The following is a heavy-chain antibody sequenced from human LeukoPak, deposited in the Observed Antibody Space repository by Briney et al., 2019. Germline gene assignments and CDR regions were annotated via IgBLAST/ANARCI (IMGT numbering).Heavy chain of an antibody. Sequence: GGSLRLSCAASGFTFSSYAMSWVRQAPGKGLEWVSAISGSGGSTYYADSVRGRFTISRDNSKNTLYLQMNSLRAEDTAVYYCAKSISSWYGYFDYWGQGTLVTVSS. CDR1: GFTFSSYA. CDR2: ISGSGGST. J-gene: IGHJ4*02. CDR3: AKSISSWYGYFDY. V-gene: IGHV3-23*01. D-gene: IGHD6-13*01.